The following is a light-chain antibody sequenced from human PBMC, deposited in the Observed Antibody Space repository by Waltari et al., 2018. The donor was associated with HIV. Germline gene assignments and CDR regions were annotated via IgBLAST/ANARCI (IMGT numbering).Light chain of an antibody. CDR1: QTVRSS. CDR2: GAS. Sequence: DIQITQSPPSLSASVGQRVPITCRASQTVRSSLAWYQQRPGKAPKSLVYGASKLQTEGPSRFSAGGSGTNFSLTINSLKPEDFATYICQQYYTFPRTFGRGTRVDMK. J-gene: IGKJ1*01. CDR3: QQYYTFPRT. V-gene: IGKV1D-16*01.